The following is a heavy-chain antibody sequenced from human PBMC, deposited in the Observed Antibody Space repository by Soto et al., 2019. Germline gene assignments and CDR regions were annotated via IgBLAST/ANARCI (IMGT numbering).Heavy chain of an antibody. D-gene: IGHD2-21*02. CDR3: AREETAWPLAYGLDV. V-gene: IGHV3-21*01. J-gene: IGHJ6*02. CDR1: GFSFSTYS. CDR2: IGRRSDI. Sequence: PGGSLRLSCEASGFSFSTYSMHWVRQASGKGLEWVSSIGRRSDIYYADSVKGRFTISRDNAKNSVSLQMNSLRDEDTAVYYCAREETAWPLAYGLDVWGQGTTVTVSS.